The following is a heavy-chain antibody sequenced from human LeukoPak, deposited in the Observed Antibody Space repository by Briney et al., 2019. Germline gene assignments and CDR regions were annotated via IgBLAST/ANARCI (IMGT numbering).Heavy chain of an antibody. CDR3: ARGIRDYYGSGSYYRPYYFDY. CDR1: GFTFSSYG. CDR2: IRYDGSNK. Sequence: PGGSLRLSCAASGFTFSSYGMHWVRQAPGKGLEWVAFIRYDGSNKYYADSVKGRFTISRDNAKNSLYLQMNSLRAEDTAVYYCARGIRDYYGSGSYYRPYYFDYWGQGTLVTVSS. J-gene: IGHJ4*02. V-gene: IGHV3-30*02. D-gene: IGHD3-10*01.